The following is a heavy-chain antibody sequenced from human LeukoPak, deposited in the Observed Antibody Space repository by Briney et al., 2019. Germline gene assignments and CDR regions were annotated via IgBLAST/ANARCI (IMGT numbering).Heavy chain of an antibody. V-gene: IGHV1-69*05. Sequence: ASVKVSCKASGYTFTGYYMHWVRQAPGQGLEWMGGIIPIFGTANYAQKFQGRVTITTDESTSTAYMELSSLRSEDTAVYYCARDPLVGATSYYYMDVWGKGTTVTVSS. CDR1: GYTFTGYY. CDR2: IIPIFGTA. D-gene: IGHD1-26*01. J-gene: IGHJ6*03. CDR3: ARDPLVGATSYYYMDV.